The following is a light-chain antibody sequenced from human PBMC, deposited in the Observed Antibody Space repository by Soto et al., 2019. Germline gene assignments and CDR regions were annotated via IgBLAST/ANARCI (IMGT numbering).Light chain of an antibody. CDR3: QQTYNTPRT. CDR2: AAS. CDR1: QSISTY. Sequence: DTQMTQSPSSLSASVGYRVTITCRASQSISTYLNWYQQKPGKAPKLLIYAASSLQSWVPSTFSGSGSGTDFTLTISSIQVEDFATYYCQQTYNTPRTFGQGTKVDI. J-gene: IGKJ1*01. V-gene: IGKV1-39*01.